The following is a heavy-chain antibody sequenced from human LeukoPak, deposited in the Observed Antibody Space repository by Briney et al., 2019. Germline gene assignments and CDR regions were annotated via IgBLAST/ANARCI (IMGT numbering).Heavy chain of an antibody. J-gene: IGHJ5*02. Sequence: SATLSLTCTVSGGSISSGDYYWSWIRQPPGKGLEWIGYIYYSGSTYYNPSLKSRVTISVDTSKNQFSLKLSSVTAADTAVYYCARERYCSSTSCYYRANWFDPWGQGTLVTVSS. CDR1: GGSISSGDYY. CDR2: IYYSGST. D-gene: IGHD2-2*01. V-gene: IGHV4-30-4*08. CDR3: ARERYCSSTSCYYRANWFDP.